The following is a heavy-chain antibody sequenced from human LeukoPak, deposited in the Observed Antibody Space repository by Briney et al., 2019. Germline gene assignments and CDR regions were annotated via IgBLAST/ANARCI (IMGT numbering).Heavy chain of an antibody. CDR3: ARYCSGGSCSDYFDY. CDR1: GYTFTSYD. V-gene: IGHV1-8*01. J-gene: IGHJ4*02. CDR2: MNPNSGDT. D-gene: IGHD2-15*01. Sequence: ASVKVSCKASGYTFTSYDINWVRQATGQGLEWMGWMNPNSGDTGYAQKFQGRVTMTRDTSINTVYMELTSLRSEDTAVYYCARYCSGGSCSDYFDYWGQGTLVTVSS.